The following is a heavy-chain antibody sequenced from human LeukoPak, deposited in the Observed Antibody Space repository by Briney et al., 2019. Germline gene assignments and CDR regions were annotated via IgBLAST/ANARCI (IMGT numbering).Heavy chain of an antibody. J-gene: IGHJ4*02. V-gene: IGHV3-30-3*01. Sequence: PGRSLRLSCAASGFIFSSYAIHWVRQAPGKGLEWVAVISSDGSKKNYADSVKGRFTISRDNSKNTLYLQMNSLRTDDPAVYYCARDPERIYDSSGYYFGYFDFWGQGTLVAVSS. CDR2: ISSDGSKK. CDR1: GFIFSSYA. D-gene: IGHD3-22*01. CDR3: ARDPERIYDSSGYYFGYFDF.